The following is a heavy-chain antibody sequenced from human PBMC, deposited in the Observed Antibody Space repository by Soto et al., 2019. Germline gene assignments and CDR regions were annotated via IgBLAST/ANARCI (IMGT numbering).Heavy chain of an antibody. D-gene: IGHD4-17*01. CDR1: GGSIRDGGYY. V-gene: IGHV4-31*03. J-gene: IGHJ5*02. Sequence: SETLSLTCTVSGGSIRDGGYYWSWIRQHPGKGLEWIGYIYYTGTTYYNPSFKGRVIISVDLSKGQFSLKLSSVTAADTAFYYCAKDPSPQPTTVVTPGWFDPWGQGILVTVSS. CDR3: AKDPSPQPTTVVTPGWFDP. CDR2: IYYTGTT.